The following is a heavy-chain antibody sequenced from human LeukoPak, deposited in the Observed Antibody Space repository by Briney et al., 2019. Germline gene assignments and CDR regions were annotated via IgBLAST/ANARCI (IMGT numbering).Heavy chain of an antibody. D-gene: IGHD3-10*01. CDR2: ISAYNGNT. CDR3: ARNYYW. Sequence: GASVKVSCKASGYTFTSYGISWVRQAPGQGLEWMGWISAYNGNTNYAQKFQGRVTMTRNTSISTAYMELSSLRSEDTAVYYCARNYYWWGQGTLVTVSS. J-gene: IGHJ4*02. V-gene: IGHV1-18*01. CDR1: GYTFTSYG.